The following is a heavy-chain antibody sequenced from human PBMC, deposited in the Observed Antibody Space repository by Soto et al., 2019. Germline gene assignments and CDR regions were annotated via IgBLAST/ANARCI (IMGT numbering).Heavy chain of an antibody. V-gene: IGHV1-18*01. CDR3: ARGRYCYNTWGKLSHYGLDV. Sequence: QVQLVQSAAEVKKPGASVKVSCKASGYTFIRYGITWVRQAPGQGLEWMGWISAYNDYTIYAQKLQGRVTMTTDTDTKLVYMKLRGLKSDDTAVYYCARGRYCYNTWGKLSHYGLDVWGQGTSVTVSS. J-gene: IGHJ6*02. D-gene: IGHD3-16*01. CDR1: GYTFIRYG. CDR2: ISAYNDYT.